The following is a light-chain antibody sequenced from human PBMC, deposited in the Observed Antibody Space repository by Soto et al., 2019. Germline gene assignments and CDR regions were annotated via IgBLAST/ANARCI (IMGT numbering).Light chain of an antibody. J-gene: IGKJ1*01. V-gene: IGKV2-28*01. CDR3: MQALQTPR. CDR2: LGS. CDR1: QSLLHSNGYNY. Sequence: DIVMTQSPLSLPVTPGEPASISCRSSQSLLHSNGYNYLDWYLQKPGQSPQLLIYLGSNRASGVPDRLSGSGSGTDFTLKISRVEAEDVGVYYCMQALQTPRFGQGTKVEIK.